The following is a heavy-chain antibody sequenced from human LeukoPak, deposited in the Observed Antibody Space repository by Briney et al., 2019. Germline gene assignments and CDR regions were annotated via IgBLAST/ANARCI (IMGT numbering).Heavy chain of an antibody. D-gene: IGHD3-10*01. CDR3: ASRSFSGGSGSYNIRDY. Sequence: SVKVSCKASGGTFSSYAISWVRQAPGQGLEWMGRIIPIFGTANYAQKFQGRVTITTDESTSTAYMELSSLRSEDTAVYYCASRSFSGGSGSYNIRDYWGQGALVTVSS. CDR2: IIPIFGTA. CDR1: GGTFSSYA. V-gene: IGHV1-69*05. J-gene: IGHJ4*02.